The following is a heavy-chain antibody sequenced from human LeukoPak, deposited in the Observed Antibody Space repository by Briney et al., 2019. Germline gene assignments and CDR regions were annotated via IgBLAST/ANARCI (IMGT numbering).Heavy chain of an antibody. V-gene: IGHV3-7*01. J-gene: IGHJ6*03. D-gene: IGHD3-10*01. CDR2: IHLHGSER. CDR1: GFTFSNYW. CDR3: ARAITMVRGSDYYYMDV. Sequence: GGSLRLSCAASGFTFSNYWLSWVRQAPGKGLEWVANIHLHGSERYYLDSVKGRLTTSRDNAKNSLYLQMNSLRAEDTAVYYCARAITMVRGSDYYYMDVWGKGTTVTVSS.